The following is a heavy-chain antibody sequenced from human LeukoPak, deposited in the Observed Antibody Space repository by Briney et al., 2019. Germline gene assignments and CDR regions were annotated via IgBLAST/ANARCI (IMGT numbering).Heavy chain of an antibody. CDR2: IYYSGST. J-gene: IGHJ4*02. CDR3: ARIVAATREFDY. CDR1: GGSINSNSDY. D-gene: IGHD6-13*01. Sequence: SETLSLTCTVSGGSINSNSDYWGWIRQPPGKGLEWIGSIYYSGSTYYNPSLKSRVTISVDTSKKQFSLKLSSVTAADTAVYYCARIVAATREFDYWGQGTLATVSS. V-gene: IGHV4-39*07.